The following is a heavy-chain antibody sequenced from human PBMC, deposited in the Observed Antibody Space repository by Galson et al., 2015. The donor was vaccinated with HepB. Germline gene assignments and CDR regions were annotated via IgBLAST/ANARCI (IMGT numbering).Heavy chain of an antibody. Sequence: SLRLSCAASGFDFNTYLLTWVRQTPGKELEWAANTNQDGSKTFYVESVRGRFTISRDNAKNLLFLQMDSLGAEDTAVYYCARSPGYTTRNIRFDRWGQGALVTVSS. CDR1: GFDFNTYL. D-gene: IGHD1-14*01. V-gene: IGHV3-7*03. CDR3: ARSPGYTTRNIRFDR. CDR2: TNQDGSKT. J-gene: IGHJ5*02.